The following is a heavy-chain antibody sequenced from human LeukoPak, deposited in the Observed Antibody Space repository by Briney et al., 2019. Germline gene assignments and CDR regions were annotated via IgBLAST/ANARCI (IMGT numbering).Heavy chain of an antibody. J-gene: IGHJ5*02. D-gene: IGHD2-2*01. CDR3: ARGIVVVPAAMAWFDP. V-gene: IGHV4-30-4*08. CDR1: GGSFSGYY. CDR2: IYYSGST. Sequence: SETLSLTCAVYGGSFSGYYWSWIRQPPGKGLEWIGYIYYSGSTYYNPSLKSRVTISVDTSKNQSSLKLSSVTAADTAVYYCARGIVVVPAAMAWFDPWGQGTLVTVSS.